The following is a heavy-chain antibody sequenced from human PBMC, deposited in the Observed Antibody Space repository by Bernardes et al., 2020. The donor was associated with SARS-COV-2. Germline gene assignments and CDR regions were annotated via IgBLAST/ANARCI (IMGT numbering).Heavy chain of an antibody. CDR3: AREGGTSTYYDFWSRGNWFDP. J-gene: IGHJ5*02. D-gene: IGHD3-3*01. V-gene: IGHV4-59*01. CDR2: ILSSETTST. CDR1: GGSINNYY. Sequence: SETLPLTCSVSGGSINNYYWSWIRQPPGKGLEWIGYILSSETTSTNSNPSHKSRVTISVDTSKNQFSLKLTSVTAADTAVYYCAREGGTSTYYDFWSRGNWFDPWGQGTLVTVSS.